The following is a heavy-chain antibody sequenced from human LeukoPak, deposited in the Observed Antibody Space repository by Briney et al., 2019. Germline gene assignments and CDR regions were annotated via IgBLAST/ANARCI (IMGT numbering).Heavy chain of an antibody. V-gene: IGHV3-30*02. CDR2: IRYDGSNK. Sequence: GGSLRLSCAASGFTFSSYGMHWVRQAPGKGLEWVAFIRYDGSNKYYADSVKGRFTISRDNSKNTLYLQMNSLRAEDTAVYSCAKDSPYDYDSSGPGGVYWGQGTLVTVSS. CDR3: AKDSPYDYDSSGPGGVY. CDR1: GFTFSSYG. J-gene: IGHJ4*02. D-gene: IGHD3-22*01.